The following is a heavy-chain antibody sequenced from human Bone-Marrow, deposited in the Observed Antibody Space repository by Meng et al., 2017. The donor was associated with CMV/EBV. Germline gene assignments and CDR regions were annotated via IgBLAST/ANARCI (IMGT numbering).Heavy chain of an antibody. D-gene: IGHD1-26*01. CDR3: HRRERGY. J-gene: IGHJ4*02. CDR2: IRSKAYGGTT. Sequence: GESLKISCTASGFTFGDYAMSWVRQAPGKGLEWVGFIRSKAYGGTTEYAASVKGRFTISRDDSKSIAYLQMNSLKTEDTAVYYCHRRERGYWGQGNLVNVSS. V-gene: IGHV3-49*04. CDR1: GFTFGDYA.